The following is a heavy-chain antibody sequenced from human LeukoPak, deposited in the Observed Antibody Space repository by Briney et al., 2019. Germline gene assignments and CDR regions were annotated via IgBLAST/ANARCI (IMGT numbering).Heavy chain of an antibody. CDR2: INHSGSS. CDR3: ASGYYYGSGSYYLSDY. J-gene: IGHJ4*02. D-gene: IGHD3-10*01. Sequence: SETLSLTCAVYGGSFSGYYWSWIRQPPGKGLEWIGEINHSGSSKYIPSLKSRVTISVDKSKNQFSLKLSSVTAADTAVYYCASGYYYGSGSYYLSDYWGQGTLVTVSS. CDR1: GGSFSGYY. V-gene: IGHV4-34*01.